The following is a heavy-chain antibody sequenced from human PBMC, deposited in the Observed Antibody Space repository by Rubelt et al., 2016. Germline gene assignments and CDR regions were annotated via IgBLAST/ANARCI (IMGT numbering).Heavy chain of an antibody. CDR1: GYTFTGYY. Sequence: QMQLVQSGSELKKPGASVKVSCKASGYTFTGYYMHWVRQAPGQGLEWMGWINPNSSGTNYAQKFQGRVTMTRDTSSSTANLELSRLRSDDTAVYYCARDLYKGPRWLVAYWGQGTLVTISS. D-gene: IGHD6-19*01. CDR2: INPNSSGT. CDR3: ARDLYKGPRWLVAY. V-gene: IGHV1-2*02. J-gene: IGHJ4*02.